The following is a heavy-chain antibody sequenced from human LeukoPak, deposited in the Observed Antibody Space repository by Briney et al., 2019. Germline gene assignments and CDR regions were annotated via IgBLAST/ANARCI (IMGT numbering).Heavy chain of an antibody. J-gene: IGHJ4*02. V-gene: IGHV3-9*01. CDR1: GFTFDDYA. Sequence: GRSLRLSCAASGFTFDDYAMHWVRQAPGKGLEWVSGISWNSGSIGYADSVKGRFTISRDNAKNSLYLQMNSLRAEDTALYYCATQVRGVVGLPFDYWGQGTLVTVSS. CDR2: ISWNSGSI. CDR3: ATQVRGVVGLPFDY. D-gene: IGHD3-10*01.